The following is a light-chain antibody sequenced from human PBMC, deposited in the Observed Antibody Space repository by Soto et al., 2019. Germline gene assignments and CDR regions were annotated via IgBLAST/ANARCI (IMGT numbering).Light chain of an antibody. Sequence: EIGLTQSPSTLSLSPGEGATLSCRASQSVSSYLAWYQQKPGQAPRLLIYDASNRATGIPDRFSGSGSGTDFTLTISRLEPEDFAVYYCQQYGSSPTWTFGQGTKVDIK. CDR2: DAS. CDR3: QQYGSSPTWT. CDR1: QSVSSY. V-gene: IGKV3-20*01. J-gene: IGKJ1*01.